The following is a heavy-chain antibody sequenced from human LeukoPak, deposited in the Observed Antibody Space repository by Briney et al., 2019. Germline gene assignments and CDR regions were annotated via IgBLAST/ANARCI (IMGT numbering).Heavy chain of an antibody. Sequence: SQTLSLTCAISGDSVSSNSAAWNWLRQSPSRGLEWLGRTYYRSEWYNDYTVYAVSVKSRITINPDTSKNQFSLQLNSVTPEDTAVYYCAREVAGTLAFDYWGQGTLVTVSS. CDR3: AREVAGTLAFDY. J-gene: IGHJ4*02. CDR2: TYYRSEWYN. CDR1: GDSVSSNSAA. V-gene: IGHV6-1*01. D-gene: IGHD6-19*01.